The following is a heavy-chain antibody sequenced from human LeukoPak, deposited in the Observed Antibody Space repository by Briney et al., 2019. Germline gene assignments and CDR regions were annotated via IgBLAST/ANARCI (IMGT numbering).Heavy chain of an antibody. CDR1: GGTFSSYA. D-gene: IGHD2-2*01. CDR2: IIPIFGTA. V-gene: IGHV1-69*13. CDR3: ARPAYPNVVPAAMTSYYYYGMDV. J-gene: IGHJ6*02. Sequence: GASVKASCTASGGTFSSYAISWVRQAPGQGLEWMGGIIPIFGTANYAQKFQGRVTITADESTSTAYMELSSLRSEDTAVYYCARPAYPNVVPAAMTSYYYYGMDVWGQGTTVTVSS.